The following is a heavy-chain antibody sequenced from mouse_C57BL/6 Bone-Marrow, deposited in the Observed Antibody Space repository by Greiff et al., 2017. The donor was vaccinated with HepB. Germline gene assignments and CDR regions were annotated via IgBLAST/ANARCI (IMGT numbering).Heavy chain of an antibody. V-gene: IGHV2-2*01. J-gene: IGHJ3*01. CDR1: GFSLTSYG. CDR2: IWSGGST. CDR3: ARLRFAY. Sequence: QVQLQQSGPGLVQPSQSLSITCTVSGFSLTSYGVHWVRQSPGKGLEWLGVIWSGGSTDYKAAFISRLSISKDNSKSQVFFKMNSLQADDTAIYYCARLRFAYWGQGTLVTVSA.